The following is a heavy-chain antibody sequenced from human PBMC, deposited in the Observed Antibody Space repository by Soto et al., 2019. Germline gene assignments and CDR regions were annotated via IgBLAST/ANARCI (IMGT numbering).Heavy chain of an antibody. V-gene: IGHV4-34*01. D-gene: IGHD4-17*01. CDR1: GGSFSGYY. CDR3: ARGLQTSYFDY. CDR2: INHSGST. J-gene: IGHJ4*02. Sequence: PSETLSLTCAVYGGSFSGYYWSWIRQPPGKGLEWIGEINHSGSTNYNPSLKSRVTISVDTSKNQFSLKLSSVTAADTAVYYCARGLQTSYFDYWGQGTLVTVS.